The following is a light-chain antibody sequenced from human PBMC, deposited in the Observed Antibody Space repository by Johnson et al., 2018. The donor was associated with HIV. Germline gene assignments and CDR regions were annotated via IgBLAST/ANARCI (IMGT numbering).Light chain of an antibody. V-gene: IGLV1-51*02. CDR3: GTWETSLSAGLRDV. CDR1: SSNIGNNY. CDR2: ENN. Sequence: QSVLTQPPSVSAAPGQKVTISCSGSSSNIGNNYVSWYQQLPGTAPKLLIYENNKRPSGIPNRFSGSKSATSATLGITGLQTGDEADYYCGTWETSLSAGLRDVFGPGTKVTVL. J-gene: IGLJ1*01.